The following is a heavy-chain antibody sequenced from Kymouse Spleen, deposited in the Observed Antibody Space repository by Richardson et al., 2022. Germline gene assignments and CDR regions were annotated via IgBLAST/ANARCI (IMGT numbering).Heavy chain of an antibody. CDR2: IWYDGSNK. Sequence: QVQLVESGGGVVQPGRSLRLSCAASGFTFSSYGMHWVRQAPGKGLEWVAVIWYDGSNKYYADSVKGRFTISRDNSKNTLYLQMNSLRAEDTAVYYCARDRIAAAGDYWGQGTLVTVSS. D-gene: IGHD6-13*01. CDR3: ARDRIAAAGDY. V-gene: IGHV3-33*01. CDR1: GFTFSSYG. J-gene: IGHJ4*02.